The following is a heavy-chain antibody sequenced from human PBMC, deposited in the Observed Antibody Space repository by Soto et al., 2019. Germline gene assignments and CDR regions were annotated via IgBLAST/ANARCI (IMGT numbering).Heavy chain of an antibody. CDR1: EFTFSSYS. CDR3: ARDIGYCIGGSCYGWGYGMDV. V-gene: IGHV3-21*01. Sequence: EVQLVESGGDLVKPGGSLRLSCAASEFTFSSYSMNWVRQAPGKGLEWVSSISSRSRYIYYADSVKGRFTISRDNAKKSLHLQMNSLRAEDTAVYYCARDIGYCIGGSCYGWGYGMDVWGQGTTVTVSS. D-gene: IGHD2-15*01. J-gene: IGHJ6*02. CDR2: ISSRSRYI.